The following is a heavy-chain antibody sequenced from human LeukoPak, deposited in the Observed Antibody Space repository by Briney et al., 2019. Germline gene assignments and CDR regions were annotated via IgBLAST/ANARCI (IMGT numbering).Heavy chain of an antibody. D-gene: IGHD1-1*01. V-gene: IGHV1-46*01. CDR1: GYTFTSYD. CDR3: ASSERSYYGMDV. CDR2: INPSGGST. J-gene: IGHJ6*04. Sequence: ASVKVSCKASGYTFTSYDINWVRQAPGQGLEWMGIINPSGGSTSYAQKFQGRVTMTRDTSTSTVYMELSSLRSEDTAVYYCASSERSYYGMDVWGKGTTVTVSS.